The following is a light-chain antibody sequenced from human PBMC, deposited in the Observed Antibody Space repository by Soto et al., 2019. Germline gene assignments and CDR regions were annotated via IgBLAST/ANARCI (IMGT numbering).Light chain of an antibody. Sequence: TQSTATLSLSPRERATLSCRACQSVSSYLAWYQQKPGQAPRLLIYDASHRATGIPARFIGSGCGEEFPVAKGCLRSEDFAAHCSQKGCKWPQMFSQGTKVDIK. CDR2: DAS. CDR3: QKGCKWPQM. V-gene: IGKV3-11*01. J-gene: IGKJ1*01. CDR1: QSVSSY.